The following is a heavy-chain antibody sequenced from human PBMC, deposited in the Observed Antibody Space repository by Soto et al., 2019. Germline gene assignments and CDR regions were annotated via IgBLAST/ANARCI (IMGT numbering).Heavy chain of an antibody. CDR3: VRVYDVLTGGFDS. J-gene: IGHJ4*02. Sequence: EVQLVESGGGLVKPGGSLRLSCAASGFTFRRHDMNWVRQAPGKGLEWVSSISSSSISIYYADSVKGRFTISRDNARNSLYLQMNSLRAEDTAMYYCVRVYDVLTGGFDSWGQGTLVTVSS. CDR1: GFTFRRHD. V-gene: IGHV3-21*01. D-gene: IGHD3-9*01. CDR2: ISSSSISI.